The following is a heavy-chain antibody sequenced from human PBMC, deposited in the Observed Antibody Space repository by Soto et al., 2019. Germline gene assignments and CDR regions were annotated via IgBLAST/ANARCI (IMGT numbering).Heavy chain of an antibody. CDR2: IKSRSDGGTT. CDR1: EFTFSNAW. J-gene: IGHJ6*03. CDR3: ATVSRVVSLPPSPYCYMDV. Sequence: EVQLVESGGGLVQPGGSLRLSCAASEFTFSNAWMTWVRQAPGKGLEWVGRIKSRSDGGTTDYAALVKGSFTISRDDSKKTLYLDLHSLETENTAVYYCATVSRVVSLPPSPYCYMDVWGKGTTVTVSS. V-gene: IGHV3-15*01.